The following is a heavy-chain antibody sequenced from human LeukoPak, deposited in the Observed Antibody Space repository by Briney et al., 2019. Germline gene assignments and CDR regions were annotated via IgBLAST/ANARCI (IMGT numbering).Heavy chain of an antibody. D-gene: IGHD3-10*01. CDR2: VDYRGTT. J-gene: IGHJ4*02. CDR1: GESISSGTYY. Sequence: SQTLSLTCIVSGESISSGTYYWNWIRQHPGKGLEWIGYVDYRGTTYHNPSLKSRGTILVDTSKNQLSLTLSSVTAADTAIYYCARGFYGSGSFPVTFDYWGQGTLVIVFS. V-gene: IGHV4-31*03. CDR3: ARGFYGSGSFPVTFDY.